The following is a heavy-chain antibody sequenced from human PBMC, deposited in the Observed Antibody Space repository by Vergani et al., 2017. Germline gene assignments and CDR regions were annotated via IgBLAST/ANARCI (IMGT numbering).Heavy chain of an antibody. J-gene: IGHJ4*02. Sequence: QVQLVESGGGVVQPGRSLRLSCAASGFTFDSYGMHWVRQAPGKGLEWVAVISYDGSNKYYADSVKGRFTISRDNSKNTLYLQMNSLRAEDTAVYYCARLSWSGNYFDYWGQGTLVTVSS. CDR3: ARLSWSGNYFDY. CDR1: GFTFDSYG. V-gene: IGHV3-30*03. D-gene: IGHD6-13*01. CDR2: ISYDGSNK.